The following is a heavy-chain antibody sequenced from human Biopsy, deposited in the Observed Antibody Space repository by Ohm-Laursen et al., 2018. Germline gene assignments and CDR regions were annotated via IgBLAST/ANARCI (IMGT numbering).Heavy chain of an antibody. CDR2: ITPIVDIV. V-gene: IGHV1-69*04. J-gene: IGHJ6*02. D-gene: IGHD3-10*01. CDR3: ARGGSGSGYYGMDV. CDR1: GDTFNKYG. Sequence: GASVKVSCKASGDTFNKYGIFWVRQAPGQGLEWMGRITPIVDIVNYAQRFQGRVTMTADKSTSTAYLDLSSLISEDTAVYYCARGGSGSGYYGMDVWGQGTTVTVSS.